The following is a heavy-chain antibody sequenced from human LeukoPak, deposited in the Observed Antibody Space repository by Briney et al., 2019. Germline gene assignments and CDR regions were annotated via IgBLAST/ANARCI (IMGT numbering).Heavy chain of an antibody. CDR2: ISSSGSTI. J-gene: IGHJ4*02. CDR1: GFTFSDYY. D-gene: IGHD1-26*01. Sequence: GGSLRLSCAASGFTFSDYYMSWIRQAPGKGLEWVSYISSSGSTIYYADSVKGRFTISRDNAKNSLYVQMNSLGAENTAVYYCARGGRRGSTRQQPTDYWGQGTLVTVSS. CDR3: ARGGRRGSTRQQPTDY. V-gene: IGHV3-11*01.